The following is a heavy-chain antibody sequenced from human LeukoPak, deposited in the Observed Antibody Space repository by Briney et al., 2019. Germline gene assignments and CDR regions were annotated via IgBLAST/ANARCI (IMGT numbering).Heavy chain of an antibody. CDR1: GFTFSTYT. CDR2: ISSSNTYI. CDR3: ARDPLGRAADY. Sequence: GGSLRLSCAASGFTFSTYTMNWVRQAPGKGLEWVSSISSSNTYIYYAESVKGRFTISRDNAKNSLYLQMNSLRAEDTAVYYCARDPLGRAADYWGQGSLVTVSS. D-gene: IGHD7-27*01. V-gene: IGHV3-21*01. J-gene: IGHJ4*02.